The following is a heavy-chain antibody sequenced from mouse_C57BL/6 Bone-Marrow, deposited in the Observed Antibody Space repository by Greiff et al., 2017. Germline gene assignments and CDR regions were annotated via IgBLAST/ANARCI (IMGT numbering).Heavy chain of an antibody. V-gene: IGHV1-4*01. CDR3: ARRLTGTRGDY. Sequence: QVQLKQSGAELARPGASVKMSCKASGYTFTSYTMHWVKQRPGQGLEWIGYINPSSGYTKYNQKFKDKATLTADKSSSTAYMPLSSLTSEDSAVYYCARRLTGTRGDYWGQGTTLTVSS. CDR1: GYTFTSYT. D-gene: IGHD4-1*01. CDR2: INPSSGYT. J-gene: IGHJ2*01.